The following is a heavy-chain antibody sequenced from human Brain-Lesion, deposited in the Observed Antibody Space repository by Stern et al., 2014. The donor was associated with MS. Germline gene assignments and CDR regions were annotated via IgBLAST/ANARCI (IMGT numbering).Heavy chain of an antibody. V-gene: IGHV3-11*01. Sequence: VQLVESEGTLVKPGGSLRLSCAASGFIFSDYYMNWIRQAPGQGLEGVSYISTTASTIYYADSVKGRFTISRDNTKNSLFLQMSSLRAEDTAVYYCAISSSRYYFDSWGLGTLVTVSS. CDR3: AISSSRYYFDS. CDR1: GFIFSDYY. D-gene: IGHD2-2*01. J-gene: IGHJ4*02. CDR2: ISTTASTI.